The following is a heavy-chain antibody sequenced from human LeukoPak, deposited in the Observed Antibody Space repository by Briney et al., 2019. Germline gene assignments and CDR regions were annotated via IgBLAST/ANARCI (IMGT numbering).Heavy chain of an antibody. J-gene: IGHJ6*02. CDR1: GGSFSGYY. Sequence: SETLSLTCAVYGGSFSGYYWSWIRQPPGKGLEWIGEINHSGSTNYNPSLKSRVTISVDTSKNQFSLKLSSVTAADTAVYYCARGGGSSTIYYYYGMDVWGQGTTVTVSS. V-gene: IGHV4-34*01. CDR3: ARGGGSSTIYYYYGMDV. D-gene: IGHD6-13*01. CDR2: INHSGST.